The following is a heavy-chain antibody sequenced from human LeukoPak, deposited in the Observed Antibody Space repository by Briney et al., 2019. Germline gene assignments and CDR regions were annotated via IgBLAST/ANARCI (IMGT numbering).Heavy chain of an antibody. CDR2: IGGRGGGT. V-gene: IGHV3-23*01. J-gene: IGHJ4*02. CDR3: AKWGDYDILTGYYDSDY. D-gene: IGHD3-9*01. Sequence: GGSLRLSCAASGFTFSNYAMSWVRQAPGKGLEWVSAIGGRGGGTYYADSVKGRLTVSRDDSKHTLYLQMNSLRAEDTAVYYCAKWGDYDILTGYYDSDYWGQGTLVTVSS. CDR1: GFTFSNYA.